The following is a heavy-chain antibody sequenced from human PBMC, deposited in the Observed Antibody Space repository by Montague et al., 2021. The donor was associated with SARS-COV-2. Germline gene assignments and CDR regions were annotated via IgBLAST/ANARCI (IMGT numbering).Heavy chain of an antibody. Sequence: SETLSFTCTVSGGSVSSSNYYWGWIRQPPGKGLEWIGSIHYSGSTYYXPSLKSRVTISLDTSKNQFSLKLNSVTAADTAVYYCSRGDFGVVIIPYYYYYMDVWGKGTTVTVSS. CDR3: SRGDFGVVIIPYYYYYMDV. V-gene: IGHV4-39*01. J-gene: IGHJ6*03. CDR2: IHYSGST. D-gene: IGHD3-3*01. CDR1: GGSVSSSNYY.